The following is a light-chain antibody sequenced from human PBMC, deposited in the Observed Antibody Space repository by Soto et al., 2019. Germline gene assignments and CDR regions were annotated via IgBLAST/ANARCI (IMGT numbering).Light chain of an antibody. Sequence: DIQMTQSPSTLSASVGDRVTITCRASQSISSWLAWYQQKPGKAPKLLIYDASSLESGVPSRFSGSGFGTEFTLTISGLQPDDFAVYYCQQRGSWPPSITFGQGTRLEIK. V-gene: IGKV1-5*01. CDR1: QSISSW. CDR2: DAS. CDR3: QQRGSWPPSIT. J-gene: IGKJ5*01.